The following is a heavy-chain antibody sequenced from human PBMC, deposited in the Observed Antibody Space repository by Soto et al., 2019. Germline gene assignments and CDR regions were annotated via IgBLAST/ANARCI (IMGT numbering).Heavy chain of an antibody. J-gene: IGHJ5*02. CDR3: ATGTNGTTGWYHP. V-gene: IGHV1-2*02. Sequence: QEQLVQSGTEVKKPGASVTVSCKSSGYTFTDFYLHWLRQAPGQGLEWVGWINPKTGDTKSSQKFQGGGTMSRDTCVRTAYDDLTSLTSDGTAMYYCATGTNGTTGWYHPWGQGTRVTVSS. D-gene: IGHD1-1*01. CDR1: GYTFTDFY. CDR2: INPKTGDT.